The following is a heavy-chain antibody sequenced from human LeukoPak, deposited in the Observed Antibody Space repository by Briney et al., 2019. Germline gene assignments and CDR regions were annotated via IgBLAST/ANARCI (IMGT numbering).Heavy chain of an antibody. CDR1: GFTFTSYW. D-gene: IGHD2-15*01. CDR2: ISGSGGST. Sequence: GGSLRLSCEASGFTFTSYWMSWVRQAPGKGLEWVSAISGSGGSTYYADSVKGRFTISRDNSKNTLYLQMNSLRAEDTAVYYCAKDRKVMVVAARGSLDVWGQGTTVTVSS. V-gene: IGHV3-23*01. CDR3: AKDRKVMVVAARGSLDV. J-gene: IGHJ6*02.